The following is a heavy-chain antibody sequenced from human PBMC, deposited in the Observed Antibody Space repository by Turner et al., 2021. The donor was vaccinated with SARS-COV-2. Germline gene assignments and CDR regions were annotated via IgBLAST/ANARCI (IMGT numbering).Heavy chain of an antibody. V-gene: IGHV3-30*18. CDR2: ISYGGSNK. Sequence: QVQLVESGGGVVQPWRTLTPSCSASGFTSSSYGMHWVRQAPGKGLEWVAVISYGGSNKYCADSVKGRFTISRDNSKNTLFLQMTSLRAEDTAVYYCAKVGSSYAYPNLYFDYWGQGTLVTVSS. CDR3: AKVGSSYAYPNLYFDY. CDR1: GFTSSSYG. J-gene: IGHJ4*02. D-gene: IGHD5-18*01.